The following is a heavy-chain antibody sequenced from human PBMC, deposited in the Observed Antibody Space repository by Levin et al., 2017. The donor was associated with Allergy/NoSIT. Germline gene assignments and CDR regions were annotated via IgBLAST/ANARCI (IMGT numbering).Heavy chain of an antibody. J-gene: IGHJ4*02. V-gene: IGHV3-48*03. Sequence: GESLKISCAASGFTFSGYDMTWVRQAPGKGLEWISYISSSGTSIYYPDSVKGRFTISRDNAKNSLYLQMNSLRAEDTAIYYCTRHGAFWSGYHFHFWGQGTLVTVSS. CDR2: ISSSGTSI. CDR3: TRHGAFWSGYHFHF. D-gene: IGHD3-3*01. CDR1: GFTFSGYD.